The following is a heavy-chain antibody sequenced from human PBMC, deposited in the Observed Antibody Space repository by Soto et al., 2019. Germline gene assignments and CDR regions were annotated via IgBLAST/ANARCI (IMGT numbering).Heavy chain of an antibody. CDR1: GFTFSSYG. V-gene: IGHV3-30*18. D-gene: IGHD6-13*01. CDR2: ISYDGSNK. CDR3: AKSWEIDY. J-gene: IGHJ4*02. Sequence: GGSLRLSCAASGFTFSSYGMHWVRQAPGKGLEWVAVISYDGSNKYYADSVKGRFTISRDNSKNTLYLQMNSLRAEDTAVYYCAKSWEIDYWGQGTLVNVSS.